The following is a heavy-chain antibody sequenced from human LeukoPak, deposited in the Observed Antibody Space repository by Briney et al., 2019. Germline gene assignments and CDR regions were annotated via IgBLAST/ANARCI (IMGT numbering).Heavy chain of an antibody. J-gene: IGHJ6*04. D-gene: IGHD3-10*02. Sequence: PGGSLRLSCAASGFTVSSNYMSWVRQAPGKGLEWVSVLYSGDSTYYADSVKGRFTISSDNSKNTLYLQMNSLRAEDTAVYYCAELGITMIGGVWGKGTTVTISS. CDR1: GFTVSSNY. CDR2: LYSGDST. V-gene: IGHV3-66*01. CDR3: AELGITMIGGV.